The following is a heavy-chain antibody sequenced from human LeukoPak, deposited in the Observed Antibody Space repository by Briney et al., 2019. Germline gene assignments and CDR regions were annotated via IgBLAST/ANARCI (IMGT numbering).Heavy chain of an antibody. CDR3: ARDLVWFGDQDGFDI. CDR1: GFNVSDTH. V-gene: IGHV3-66*01. CDR2: LYSGGRT. Sequence: GGSLRLSCAASGFNVSDTHMNWVRQAPRKGLEWVSVLYSGGRTLYADAVRGRFTISRDNFKNTLYLQMNSLRAEDTAVYFCARDLVWFGDQDGFDIWGQGTMVAVSS. D-gene: IGHD3-10*01. J-gene: IGHJ3*02.